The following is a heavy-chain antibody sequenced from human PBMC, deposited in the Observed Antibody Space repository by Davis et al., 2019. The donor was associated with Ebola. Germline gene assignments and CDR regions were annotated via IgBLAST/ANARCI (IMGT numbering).Heavy chain of an antibody. D-gene: IGHD2-2*01. CDR2: INPSGGST. CDR1: GYTFTSYY. Sequence: AASVKVSCKASGYTFTSYYMHWVRQAPGQGLEWMGIINPSGGSTSYAQKFQGRVTMTRNTSISTAYMELSSLRSEDTAVYYCARQTFLPAAILFDPWGQGTLVTVSS. J-gene: IGHJ5*02. V-gene: IGHV1-46*01. CDR3: ARQTFLPAAILFDP.